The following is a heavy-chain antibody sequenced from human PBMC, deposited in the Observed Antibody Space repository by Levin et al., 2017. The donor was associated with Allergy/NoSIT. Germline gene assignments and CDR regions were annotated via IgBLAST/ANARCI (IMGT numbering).Heavy chain of an antibody. CDR2: IYYSGST. J-gene: IGHJ6*03. CDR3: ARAPPTPPKYYDILTGYYFPYMDV. CDR1: GGSISSGGYY. Sequence: SETLSLTCTVSGGSISSGGYYWSWIRQHPGKGLEWIGYIYYSGSTYYNPSLKSRVTISVDTSKNQFSLKLSSVTAADTAVYYCARAPPTPPKYYDILTGYYFPYMDVWGKGTTVTVSS. D-gene: IGHD3-9*01. V-gene: IGHV4-31*03.